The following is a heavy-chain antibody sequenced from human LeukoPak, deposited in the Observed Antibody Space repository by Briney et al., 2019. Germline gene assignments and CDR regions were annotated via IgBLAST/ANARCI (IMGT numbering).Heavy chain of an antibody. V-gene: IGHV1-18*04. D-gene: IGHD2-15*01. CDR1: GYTFTSYY. CDR3: ARAVVVAATRVDWFDP. CDR2: ISAYNGNT. J-gene: IGHJ5*02. Sequence: ASVKVSCKASGYTFTSYYMHWVRQAPGQGLEWMGWISAYNGNTNYAQKLQGRVTMTTDTSTSTAYMELRSLRSDDTAVYYCARAVVVAATRVDWFDPWGQGTLVTVSS.